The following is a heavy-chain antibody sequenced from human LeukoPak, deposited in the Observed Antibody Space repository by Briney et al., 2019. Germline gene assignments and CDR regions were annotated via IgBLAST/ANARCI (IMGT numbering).Heavy chain of an antibody. D-gene: IGHD5-18*01. CDR2: ISGSGGST. Sequence: GGRLRLSCAASGFTFSSYAMSWVRPGPGKGVEWVSAISGSGGSTYYADSVKGRFTISRDKSKNTLYLQMNSMRAEDTAVYYCAKRVCSYGPDPENWFDPWGQGTLVTASS. CDR1: GFTFSSYA. V-gene: IGHV3-23*01. CDR3: AKRVCSYGPDPENWFDP. J-gene: IGHJ5*02.